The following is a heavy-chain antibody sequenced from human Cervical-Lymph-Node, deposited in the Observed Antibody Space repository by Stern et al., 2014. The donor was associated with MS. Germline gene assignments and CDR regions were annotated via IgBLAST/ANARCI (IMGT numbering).Heavy chain of an antibody. CDR3: ARVKRRNIVVVIAPDAFDI. J-gene: IGHJ3*02. CDR1: GYTFTSYG. V-gene: IGHV1-18*01. Sequence: QVQLVESGAEVKQPGASVKVSCKASGYTFTSYGISWVRQAPGQGPEWMGWISTNNGYTNYAQKFQGRVTMTTDTSTSTADMELRSLRSDDTAVYYCARVKRRNIVVVIAPDAFDIWGQGTMVIVSS. D-gene: IGHD2-21*01. CDR2: ISTNNGYT.